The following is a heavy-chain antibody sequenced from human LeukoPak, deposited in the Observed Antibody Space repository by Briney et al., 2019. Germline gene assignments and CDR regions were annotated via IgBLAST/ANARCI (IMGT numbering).Heavy chain of an antibody. J-gene: IGHJ4*02. Sequence: GGSLRLSCAASGFTFSSYAMSWVRQAPGKGLEWVSAISGSAGSTYYADSVKGRFTISRDNSKSTLYLQMNSLRAEDTAVYYCAKGSYCSSTTCYGVADRIDYWGQGTLVTVSS. V-gene: IGHV3-23*01. CDR2: ISGSAGST. CDR3: AKGSYCSSTTCYGVADRIDY. D-gene: IGHD2-2*01. CDR1: GFTFSSYA.